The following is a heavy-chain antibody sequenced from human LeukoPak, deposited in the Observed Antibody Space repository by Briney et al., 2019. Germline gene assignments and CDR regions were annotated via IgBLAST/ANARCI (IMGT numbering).Heavy chain of an antibody. CDR1: GYTFTNYA. CDR3: ARGGYCSGGTCYSNAFDI. Sequence: ASVKVSCKASGYTFTNYAISWVRQAPGQGLEWMGWISGYNGNTNYAQKLQGRVTMTTDTSTRTAYMELSSLRSEDMAMYHCARGGYCSGGTCYSNAFDIWGQGTMVTVFS. V-gene: IGHV1-18*03. CDR2: ISGYNGNT. D-gene: IGHD2-15*01. J-gene: IGHJ3*02.